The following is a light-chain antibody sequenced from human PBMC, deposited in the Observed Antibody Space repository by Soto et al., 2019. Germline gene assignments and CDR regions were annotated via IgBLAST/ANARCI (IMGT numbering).Light chain of an antibody. CDR2: GTK. CDR1: SGSVSTSHF. Sequence: QAVVTQEPSFSVSPGGTVTLTCGLSSGSVSTSHFPNWYQQTPGQPPRTLIYGTKTRSSGVPDRFSGSILGIKAALTITGAQADDESEYYCVLYMGSGIWMFGGGTQLTVL. V-gene: IGLV8-61*01. CDR3: VLYMGSGIWM. J-gene: IGLJ3*02.